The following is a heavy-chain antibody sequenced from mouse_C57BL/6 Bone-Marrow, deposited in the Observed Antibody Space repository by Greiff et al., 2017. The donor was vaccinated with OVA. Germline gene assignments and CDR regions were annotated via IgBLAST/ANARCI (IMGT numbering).Heavy chain of an antibody. J-gene: IGHJ1*03. V-gene: IGHV1-55*01. CDR2: IYPGSGST. CDR1: GYTFTSYW. Sequence: QVQLQQPGAELVKPGASVKMSCKASGYTFTSYWITWVKQRPGQGLEWIGDIYPGSGSTNYNEKFKSKATLTVDISSSTAYMQLSSLTSEDSAVYYCARHYYGSSYAYWYYCVWGTGTTVTLSS. CDR3: ARHYYGSSYAYWYYCV. D-gene: IGHD1-1*01.